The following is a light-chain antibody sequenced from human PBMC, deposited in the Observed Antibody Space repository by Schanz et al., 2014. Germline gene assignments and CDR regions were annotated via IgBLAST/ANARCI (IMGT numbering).Light chain of an antibody. CDR1: SSDVGGYNY. J-gene: IGLJ2*01. V-gene: IGLV2-14*01. CDR2: DVS. CDR3: SSYTSSSTVV. Sequence: QSALTQPASVPGFPGQSITISCTGTSSDVGGYNYVSWYQQHPGKAPKLMIYDVSNRPSGVSNRFSGSKSGSTASLTISGLQADDEADYYCSSYTSSSTVVFGGGTKLTVL.